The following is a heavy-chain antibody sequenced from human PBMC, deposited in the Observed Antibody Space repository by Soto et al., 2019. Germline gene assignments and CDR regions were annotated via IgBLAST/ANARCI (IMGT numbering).Heavy chain of an antibody. CDR2: ISSSSSYI. Sequence: GGSLRLSCAASGFTFSSYSMNWVRQAPGKGLEWVSSISSSSSYIYYADSVRGRFTISRDNSKNTLHLQMNSLRGEDTAVYYCAKDTATAITSYYFYGMDVWGQGTTVTVSS. V-gene: IGHV3-21*01. D-gene: IGHD5-12*01. CDR1: GFTFSSYS. CDR3: AKDTATAITSYYFYGMDV. J-gene: IGHJ6*02.